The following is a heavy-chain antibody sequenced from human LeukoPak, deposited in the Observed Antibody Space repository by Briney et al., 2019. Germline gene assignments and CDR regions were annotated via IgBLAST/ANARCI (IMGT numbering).Heavy chain of an antibody. D-gene: IGHD4/OR15-4a*01. CDR3: ARATWYGGNPSGAFDI. Sequence: ASVKVSCKASGYTFTNYYMHWVRQAPGQGLEWMGIINPSGGSTSYAQKFQGRLIMTRDTSTSTVYMELSSLRSEDTAVYYCARATWYGGNPSGAFDIWGQGTMATVSS. J-gene: IGHJ3*02. CDR1: GYTFTNYY. V-gene: IGHV1-46*01. CDR2: INPSGGST.